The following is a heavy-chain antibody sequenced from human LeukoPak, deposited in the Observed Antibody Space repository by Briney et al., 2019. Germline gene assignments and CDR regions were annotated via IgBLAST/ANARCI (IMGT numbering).Heavy chain of an antibody. V-gene: IGHV4-34*01. J-gene: IGHJ1*01. D-gene: IGHD3-10*01. Sequence: AVTLSLPCAVYGGSFRGYYWSWLRQPPGKGLEWIGEINHSGSTNYNPSLKSRVTISVDTSKNQFSLKLSSVTAADTAVYYCARVLRPGSAYLQHWGQGTLVSVSS. CDR1: GGSFRGYY. CDR2: INHSGST. CDR3: ARVLRPGSAYLQH.